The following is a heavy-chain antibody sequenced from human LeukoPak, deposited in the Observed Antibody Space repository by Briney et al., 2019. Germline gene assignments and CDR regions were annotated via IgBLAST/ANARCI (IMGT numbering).Heavy chain of an antibody. CDR3: ARDPNGYCSSTSCYGDDY. V-gene: IGHV3-33*01. CDR2: IWYDGSNK. D-gene: IGHD2-2*01. CDR1: GFTFSSYG. J-gene: IGHJ4*02. Sequence: GRSLRLSCAASGFTFSSYGMHWVRQAPGKGLEWVAVIWYDGSNKYYADSVKGRFTISRDNSKNTLYLQMNSLRAEDTAVYYCARDPNGYCSSTSCYGDDYWGQGTLVTVSS.